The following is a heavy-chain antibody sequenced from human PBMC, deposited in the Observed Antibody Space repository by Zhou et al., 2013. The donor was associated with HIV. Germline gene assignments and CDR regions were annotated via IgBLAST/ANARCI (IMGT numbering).Heavy chain of an antibody. CDR3: ARNREQQLLGFYYYYMDV. V-gene: IGHV4-38-2*01. CDR1: GYSISSGYY. J-gene: IGHJ6*03. CDR2: IYHSGST. D-gene: IGHD6-13*01. Sequence: QVQLQESGPGLVKPSETLSLTCAVSGYSISSGYYWGWIRQPPGKGLEWIGSIYHSGSTYYNPSLKSRVTISVDTSKNQFSLKLSSVTAADTAVYYCARNREQQLLGFYYYYMDVWGKGTPVTVSS.